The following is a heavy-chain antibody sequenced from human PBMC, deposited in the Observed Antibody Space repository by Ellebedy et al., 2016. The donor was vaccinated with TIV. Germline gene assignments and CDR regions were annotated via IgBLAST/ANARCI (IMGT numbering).Heavy chain of an antibody. CDR1: GFTVGSND. D-gene: IGHD3-22*01. V-gene: IGHV3-53*01. J-gene: IGHJ4*02. Sequence: GESLKISCATSGFTVGSNDMSWVRQAPGKGLEWVSIIYSGGSTYYADSVKGRFTISRDNSKNTLYLQMNSLRAEDTAVYYCAGGYDSSGYCIDFWGRGTLVTVSS. CDR3: AGGYDSSGYCIDF. CDR2: IYSGGST.